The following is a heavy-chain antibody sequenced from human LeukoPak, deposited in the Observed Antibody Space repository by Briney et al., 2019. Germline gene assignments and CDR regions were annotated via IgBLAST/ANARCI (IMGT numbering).Heavy chain of an antibody. J-gene: IGHJ4*02. Sequence: GGSLRLSCAASGFTFSSYGMRWARQAPGKGLEWVAVISYDGSNKYYADSVKGRFTISRDNSKNTLYLQMNSLRAEDTAVYYCAKELANPRMTTVTPAGSDYWGQGTLVTVSS. CDR3: AKELANPRMTTVTPAGSDY. CDR2: ISYDGSNK. V-gene: IGHV3-30*18. CDR1: GFTFSSYG. D-gene: IGHD4-17*01.